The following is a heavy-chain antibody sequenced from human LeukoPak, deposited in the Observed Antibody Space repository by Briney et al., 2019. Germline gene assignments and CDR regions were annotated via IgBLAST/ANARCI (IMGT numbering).Heavy chain of an antibody. CDR3: AKGPGYMDV. CDR1: GFTFSSYG. Sequence: PGRSLRLSCAASGFTFSSYGMHWVRQAPGKGLEWVAVISYDGSNKYYADSVKGRFTNSRDNSKNTLYLQMNSLRAEDTAVYYCAKGPGYMDVWGKGTTVTVSS. J-gene: IGHJ6*03. V-gene: IGHV3-30*18. CDR2: ISYDGSNK.